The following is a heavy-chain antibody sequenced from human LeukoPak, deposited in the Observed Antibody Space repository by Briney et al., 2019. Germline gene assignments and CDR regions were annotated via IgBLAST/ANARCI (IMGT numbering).Heavy chain of an antibody. Sequence: KASETLSLTCTVSGGSISSYYWSWIRQPPGKGLEWIGYIYYSGSTNYNPSLKSRVTISVDTSKNQFSLKLSSVTAADTAVYYCARVYSSGWYNWFDPWGQGTLVTVSS. CDR3: ARVYSSGWYNWFDP. V-gene: IGHV4-59*01. J-gene: IGHJ5*02. CDR2: IYYSGST. D-gene: IGHD6-19*01. CDR1: GGSISSYY.